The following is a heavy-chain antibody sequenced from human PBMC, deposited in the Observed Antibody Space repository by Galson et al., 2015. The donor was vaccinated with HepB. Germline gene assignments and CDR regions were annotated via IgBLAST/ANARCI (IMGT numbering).Heavy chain of an antibody. CDR3: AKGPRILSYYFDS. CDR2: IDANAAGT. V-gene: IGHV3-23*01. J-gene: IGHJ4*02. CDR1: GFTFGTYV. Sequence: SLRLSCAASGFTFGTYVMSWVRQAPGKGLEWVAAIDANAAGTYYADSVQGRFTISRDNFENTLYLQMHSLRGGDTAIYYCAKGPRILSYYFDSWGQGTLVTVSS.